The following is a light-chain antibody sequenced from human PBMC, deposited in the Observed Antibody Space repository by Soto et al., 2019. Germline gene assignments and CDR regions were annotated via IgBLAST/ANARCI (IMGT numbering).Light chain of an antibody. V-gene: IGKV1-39*01. Sequence: DIQMTQSPSSLSVSIGDRITITCRSSQSISVYLNWYQKKPGTPPKLLIYAASNLQSGVPSRFIGSGSGTDVTLTISSLQPEDFASYYCQQSYRIPYTFGQGTKLEI. J-gene: IGKJ2*01. CDR1: QSISVY. CDR3: QQSYRIPYT. CDR2: AAS.